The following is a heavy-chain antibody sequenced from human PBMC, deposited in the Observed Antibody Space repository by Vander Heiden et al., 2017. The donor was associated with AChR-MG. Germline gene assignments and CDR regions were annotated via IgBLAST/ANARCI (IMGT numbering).Heavy chain of an antibody. Sequence: QVQLVESGGGVVQPGRSLRLSCAASGFTLSSYGMHWVRQAPGKGLEWVAVISYDGSNKYYADSVKGRFTISRDNSKNTLYLQMNSLRAEDTAVYYCAKVLVVVPAAIVYYGMDVWGQGTTVTVSS. V-gene: IGHV3-30*18. J-gene: IGHJ6*02. CDR3: AKVLVVVPAAIVYYGMDV. D-gene: IGHD2-2*01. CDR2: ISYDGSNK. CDR1: GFTLSSYG.